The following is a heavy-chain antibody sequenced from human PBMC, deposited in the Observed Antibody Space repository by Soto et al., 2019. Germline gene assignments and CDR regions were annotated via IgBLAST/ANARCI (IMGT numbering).Heavy chain of an antibody. Sequence: LRLSCAASGFSFSTYALTWVRQVPGKGLEWVSGISASGATTYYADSVKGRFTISRDNSKNTVFLHMTSLRAEDTALYYCAKWTDTVVEAALAGGAFDIWGQGTTVTVSS. V-gene: IGHV3-23*01. D-gene: IGHD2-2*01. CDR1: GFSFSTYA. CDR3: AKWTDTVVEAALAGGAFDI. J-gene: IGHJ3*02. CDR2: ISASGATT.